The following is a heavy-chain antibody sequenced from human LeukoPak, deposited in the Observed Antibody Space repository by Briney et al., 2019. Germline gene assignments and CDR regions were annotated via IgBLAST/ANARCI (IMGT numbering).Heavy chain of an antibody. D-gene: IGHD5-18*01. Sequence: GESLKISCKGSGYSFINYWIGWVRQMPGKGLEWLGIIYPGDSDTRYSPSFQGQVTISADKSISTAYLQWSSLKASDTAMYYCALGCSYGPENDAFDIWGQGTMVTVSS. CDR3: ALGCSYGPENDAFDI. J-gene: IGHJ3*02. CDR1: GYSFINYW. CDR2: IYPGDSDT. V-gene: IGHV5-51*01.